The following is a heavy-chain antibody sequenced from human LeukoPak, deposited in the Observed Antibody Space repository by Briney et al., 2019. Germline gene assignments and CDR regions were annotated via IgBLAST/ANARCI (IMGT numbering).Heavy chain of an antibody. J-gene: IGHJ4*02. CDR2: IWYDGSNK. D-gene: IGHD6-13*01. V-gene: IGHV3-33*01. Sequence: GGSLRLSCAASGFTFSSYGMHRVRQAPGKGLEWVAVIWYDGSNKYYADSVKGRFTISRDNSKNTLYLQMNSLRAEDTAVYYCARSYSSSWYYFDYWGQGTLVTVSS. CDR1: GFTFSSYG. CDR3: ARSYSSSWYYFDY.